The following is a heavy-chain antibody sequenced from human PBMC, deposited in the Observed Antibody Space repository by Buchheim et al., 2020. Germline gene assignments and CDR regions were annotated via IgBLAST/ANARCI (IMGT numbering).Heavy chain of an antibody. CDR2: IYYSGST. Sequence: QVQLQESGPGLVKPSETLSLTCTVSGGSISSYYWSWIRQPPGKGLEWIGYIYYSGSTNYNPSLKSRVTISVDTSKNQFSLKLRSVTAADTAVYYCARDLGGSYTTYYYGMDVWGQGTT. D-gene: IGHD1-26*01. CDR1: GGSISSYY. CDR3: ARDLGGSYTTYYYGMDV. J-gene: IGHJ6*02. V-gene: IGHV4-59*01.